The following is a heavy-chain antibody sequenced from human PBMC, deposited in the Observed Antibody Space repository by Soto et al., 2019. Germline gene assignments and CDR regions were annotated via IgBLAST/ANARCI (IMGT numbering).Heavy chain of an antibody. CDR2: IYPGDSDT. J-gene: IGHJ3*02. D-gene: IGHD2-15*01. Sequence: GESLKISCKGSGYSFTSYWIGWVRQMPGKGLEWMGIIYPGDSDTRYSPSFQGQVTISADKSISTAYLQWSSLKASDTAMYYCARQAGFIVVGDAFDIWGQGTMVTVSS. V-gene: IGHV5-51*01. CDR1: GYSFTSYW. CDR3: ARQAGFIVVGDAFDI.